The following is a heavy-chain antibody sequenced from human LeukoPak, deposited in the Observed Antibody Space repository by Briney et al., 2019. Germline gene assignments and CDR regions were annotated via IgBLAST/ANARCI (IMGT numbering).Heavy chain of an antibody. V-gene: IGHV3-11*04. J-gene: IGHJ4*02. Sequence: NPGGSLRLSCAASGFTFSDYYMSWIRQAPGKGLEWVSYISSSGSTIYYADSVKGRFTISRDNAKNSLYLQMNSLRAEDTAVYYCARQYISGQWYFDYWGQGTLVTVSS. CDR3: ARQYISGQWYFDY. D-gene: IGHD5-18*01. CDR1: GFTFSDYY. CDR2: ISSSGSTI.